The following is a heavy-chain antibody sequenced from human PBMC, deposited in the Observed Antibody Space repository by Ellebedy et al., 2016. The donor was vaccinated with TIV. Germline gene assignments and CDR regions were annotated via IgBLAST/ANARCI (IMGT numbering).Heavy chain of an antibody. CDR3: ARNTGGYDGMIDY. D-gene: IGHD5-12*01. V-gene: IGHV3-7*01. CDR2: IKRDGSEK. Sequence: GESLKISCAASGFTFSSYWMSWDRQAPGKGLEWVANIKRDGSEKYYVDSVKGRFTFSRDNAKSSLYLQMNSLRDDDTAVYYCARNTGGYDGMIDYWGQGALVTVSS. J-gene: IGHJ4*02. CDR1: GFTFSSYW.